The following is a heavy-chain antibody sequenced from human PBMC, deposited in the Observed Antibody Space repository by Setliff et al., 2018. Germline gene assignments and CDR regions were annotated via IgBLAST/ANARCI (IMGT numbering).Heavy chain of an antibody. CDR1: GFTFSGYG. CDR2: IRYNGDDK. D-gene: IGHD2-2*01. CDR3: AKHVPGYCSSTSCYGRDFDY. Sequence: SLRLSCAASGFTFSGYGMHWVRQAPGKGLEWVAFIRYNGDDKYYADSVKGRFTISRANSQNTLHLQMDSLRPEDTAIYYCAKHVPGYCSSTSCYGRDFDYWGQGTLVTVSS. V-gene: IGHV3-30*02. J-gene: IGHJ4*02.